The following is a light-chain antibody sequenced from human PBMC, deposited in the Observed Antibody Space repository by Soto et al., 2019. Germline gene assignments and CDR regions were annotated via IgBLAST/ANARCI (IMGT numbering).Light chain of an antibody. J-gene: IGLJ3*02. CDR1: GSDIGGYNY. CDR3: SSYTSSNSLVV. CDR2: EVT. Sequence: QSVLTQPASVSGSPGQSITISCTGTGSDIGGYNYVSWYQQHPGKAPKLIIYEVTNRPSGVSNRFSGSKSDNTASLTISGLQAEDEADYYCSSYTSSNSLVVFGGGTKLTVL. V-gene: IGLV2-14*01.